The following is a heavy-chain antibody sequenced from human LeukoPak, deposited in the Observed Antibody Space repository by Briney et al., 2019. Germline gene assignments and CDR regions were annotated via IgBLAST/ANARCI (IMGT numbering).Heavy chain of an antibody. CDR3: CDGMDV. V-gene: IGHV3-23*01. Sequence: GGSLRLSCEASGFIFGNYYMSWVRQAPGKGLEWVAAINGTGSTTYHADSVKGRFTISRDNSKNTLYLQMNSLRSEDAATYYCCDGMDVWGQGTAVAVSS. CDR2: INGTGSTT. J-gene: IGHJ6*02. CDR1: GFIFGNYY.